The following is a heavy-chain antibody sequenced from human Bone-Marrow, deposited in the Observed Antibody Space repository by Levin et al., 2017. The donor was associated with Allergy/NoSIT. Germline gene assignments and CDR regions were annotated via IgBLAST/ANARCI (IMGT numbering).Heavy chain of an antibody. CDR3: ARVDGYSSGWKRRYGMDV. CDR2: IIPIFGTA. J-gene: IGHJ6*02. D-gene: IGHD6-19*01. CDR1: GGTFSSYA. V-gene: IGHV1-69*01. Sequence: KISCKASGGTFSSYAISWVRQAPGQGLEWMGGIIPIFGTANYAQKFQGRVTITADESTSTAYMELSSLRSEDTAVYYCARVDGYSSGWKRRYGMDVWGQGTTVTVSS.